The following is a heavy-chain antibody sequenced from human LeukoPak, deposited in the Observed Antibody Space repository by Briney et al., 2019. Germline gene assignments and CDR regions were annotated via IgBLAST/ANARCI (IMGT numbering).Heavy chain of an antibody. CDR1: GFTFSSYS. Sequence: GGSLRLSCAASGFTFSSYSMNWVRQAPGKGLEWVSSISSSSSYIYYADSVKGRFTISRGNAKNSLYLQMNSLRAEDTAVYYCARVVTMVQGVIGDYWGQGTLVTVSS. CDR3: ARVVTMVQGVIGDY. CDR2: ISSSSSYI. D-gene: IGHD3-10*01. V-gene: IGHV3-21*01. J-gene: IGHJ4*02.